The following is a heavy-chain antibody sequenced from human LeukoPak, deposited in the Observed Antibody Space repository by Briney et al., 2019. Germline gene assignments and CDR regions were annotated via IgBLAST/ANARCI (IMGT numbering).Heavy chain of an antibody. CDR2: IIPIFGTA. CDR3: ARGVLSGYDTYYYYMDV. D-gene: IGHD5-12*01. CDR1: GGTFSSYA. Sequence: SVKVSCKASGGTFSSYAISWVRQAPGQGLEWMGGIIPIFGTANYAQKFQGRVTITTDESTSTAYMELSSLRSEDTAVYYCARGVLSGYDTYYYYMDVWGKGTTVTVSS. J-gene: IGHJ6*03. V-gene: IGHV1-69*05.